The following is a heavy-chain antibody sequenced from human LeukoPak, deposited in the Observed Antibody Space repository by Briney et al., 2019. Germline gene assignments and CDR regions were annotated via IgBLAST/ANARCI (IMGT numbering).Heavy chain of an antibody. CDR2: IYPGDSDT. V-gene: IGHV5-51*01. CDR3: ARHYYDYVWGSYGIDY. CDR1: GYSFTSYW. D-gene: IGHD3-16*01. Sequence: GESLKLSFKGSGYSFTSYWIGWVRQMPGKSLEWMGIIYPGDSDTRYSPSFQGQVTISADKSISTAYLQWSSLKASDTAMYYCARHYYDYVWGSYGIDYWGQGTLVTVSS. J-gene: IGHJ4*02.